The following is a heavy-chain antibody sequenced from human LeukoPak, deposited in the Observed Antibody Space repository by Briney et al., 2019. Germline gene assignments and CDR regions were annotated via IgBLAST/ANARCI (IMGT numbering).Heavy chain of an antibody. J-gene: IGHJ6*03. V-gene: IGHV4-59*01. Sequence: SETLSLTCAVYGGSFSGYYWSWIRQPPGKGLEWIGYIYYSGSTNYNPSLKSRVTISVDTSKNQFSLKLSSVTAAVTAVYYCARELAVASMDVSGKRTTVTVSS. CDR2: IYYSGST. CDR3: ARELAVASMDV. D-gene: IGHD6-19*01. CDR1: GGSFSGYY.